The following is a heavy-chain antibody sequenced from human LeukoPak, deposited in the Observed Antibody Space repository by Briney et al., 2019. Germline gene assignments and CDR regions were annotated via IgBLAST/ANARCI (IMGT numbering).Heavy chain of an antibody. CDR2: INPNSGGT. V-gene: IGHV1-2*02. CDR3: ARLGCTNGVCYLFDY. D-gene: IGHD2-8*01. Sequence: ASVRVSCKASGYTFTGYYMHWVRQAPGQGLEWMGWINPNSGGTNYAQKFQGRVTMTGDTSISTAYMELSRLRSDDTAVYYCARLGCTNGVCYLFDYWGQGTLVTVSS. CDR1: GYTFTGYY. J-gene: IGHJ4*02.